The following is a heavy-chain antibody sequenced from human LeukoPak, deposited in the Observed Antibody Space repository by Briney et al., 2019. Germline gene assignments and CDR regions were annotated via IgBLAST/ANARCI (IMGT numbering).Heavy chain of an antibody. V-gene: IGHV1-2*06. Sequence: ASVKASCKASGYTFTGYYMHWVRQAPGQGLEWMGRINPNSGGTNYAQKFQGRVTMTRDTSISTAYMELSRLRSDDTAVYYCARGPRYDSSGYHFDYWGQGTLVTVSS. CDR3: ARGPRYDSSGYHFDY. CDR2: INPNSGGT. CDR1: GYTFTGYY. J-gene: IGHJ4*02. D-gene: IGHD3-22*01.